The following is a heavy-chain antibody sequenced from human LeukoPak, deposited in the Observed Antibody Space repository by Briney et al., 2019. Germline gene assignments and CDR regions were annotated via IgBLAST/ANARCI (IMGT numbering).Heavy chain of an antibody. V-gene: IGHV4-39*01. D-gene: IGHD7-27*01. CDR3: ARRGTNWGRFDY. CDR1: GGSISISSYY. Sequence: PSDTLSLTCTLSGGSISISSYYGRWIPQPPGKGLEWIGTIHYNESTYHNPSLRSRVTMSVDTSKNQLSLKLSSVTAADTAVYYCARRGTNWGRFDYWGQRSLVTVSS. CDR2: IHYNEST. J-gene: IGHJ4*02.